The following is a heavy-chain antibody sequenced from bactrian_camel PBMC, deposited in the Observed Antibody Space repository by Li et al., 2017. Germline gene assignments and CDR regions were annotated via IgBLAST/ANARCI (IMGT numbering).Heavy chain of an antibody. V-gene: IGHV3S1*01. CDR2: INAAGSST. J-gene: IGHJ6*01. CDR3: VTGRGAMGHFGY. D-gene: IGHD3*01. Sequence: QVQLVESGGGLVQFGGSLRLSCAASGFTFSSYWMYWVRQDPGKGLEWVSTINAAGSSTYYADSVKGRFTISRDNAKNTLYLQMDSLRSEDTALYYCVTGRGAMGHFGYWGQGTQVTVS. CDR1: GFTFSSYW.